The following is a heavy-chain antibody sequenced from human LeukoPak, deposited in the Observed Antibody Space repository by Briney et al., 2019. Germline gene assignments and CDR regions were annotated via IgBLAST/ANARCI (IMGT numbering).Heavy chain of an antibody. D-gene: IGHD2/OR15-2a*01. CDR2: ISSDGSDT. CDR1: GFIFSTSA. J-gene: IGHJ4*02. CDR3: ARDRCTSTTCYLFDY. Sequence: GGSLRFSCAAYGFIFSTSAKHWVRQAPGKGLKWVAVISSDGSDTDYADSVKGRFTISRDNSKNTLYLEMNSLRSEDTAVYYCARDRCTSTTCYLFDYWGQGTLVIVSS. V-gene: IGHV3-30*04.